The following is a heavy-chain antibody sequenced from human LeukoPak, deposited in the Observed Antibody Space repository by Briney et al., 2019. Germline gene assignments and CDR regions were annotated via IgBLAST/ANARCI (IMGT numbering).Heavy chain of an antibody. D-gene: IGHD2-15*01. CDR2: ISNDGSSR. V-gene: IGHV3-30*03. Sequence: GGSLRLSCEASEFTYSNYGMHWVRQAPGKGLEWLAVISNDGSSRQYRDSVKGRFTVSRDNSKNTLYLQMNSLRAEDTAVYYCVSGTCGGSCYILDYWGQGTLVTVSS. J-gene: IGHJ4*02. CDR3: VSGTCGGSCYILDY. CDR1: EFTYSNYG.